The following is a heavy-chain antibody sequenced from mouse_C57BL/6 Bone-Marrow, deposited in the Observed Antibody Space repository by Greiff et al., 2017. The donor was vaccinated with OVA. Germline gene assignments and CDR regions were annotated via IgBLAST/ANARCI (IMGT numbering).Heavy chain of an antibody. J-gene: IGHJ3*01. CDR2: INPNNGGT. CDR1: GYTFTDYN. Sequence: EVKLMESGPELVKPGASVKIPCKASGYTFTDYNMDWVKQSHGKSLEWIGDINPNNGGTIYNQKFKGKATLTVDKSSSTAYMELRSLTSEDTAVYYCARALGAMMVTTRFAYWGQGTLVTVSA. V-gene: IGHV1-18*01. CDR3: ARALGAMMVTTRFAY. D-gene: IGHD2-3*01.